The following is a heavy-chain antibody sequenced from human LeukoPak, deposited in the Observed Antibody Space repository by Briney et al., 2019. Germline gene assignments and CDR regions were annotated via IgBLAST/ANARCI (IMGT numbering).Heavy chain of an antibody. CDR3: AGLVGRYSSGLYYYYFDY. J-gene: IGHJ4*02. Sequence: SETLSLTCTVSGASISSSTYYWSWVRQPPGKGLEWIGEMYLSGTTHSNPSVKSRVTISIDKSKNQFFLNLSSVTAADTAVYYCAGLVGRYSSGLYYYYFDYWGQGTLVTVSP. D-gene: IGHD3-22*01. V-gene: IGHV4-39*07. CDR1: GASISSSTYY. CDR2: MYLSGTT.